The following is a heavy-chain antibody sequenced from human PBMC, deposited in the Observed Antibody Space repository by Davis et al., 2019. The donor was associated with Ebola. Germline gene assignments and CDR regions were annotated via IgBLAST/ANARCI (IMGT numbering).Heavy chain of an antibody. CDR3: ARRAFWGGKRDTNWFDP. J-gene: IGHJ5*02. V-gene: IGHV4-34*01. Sequence: ESLRLSCAVYGESLPGYYWSWIRQPPEKGLEWMGETNHIGRTNYNPSLKSRVTMSVDTSKNHFSLNLTSVTAADTAIYYCARRAFWGGKRDTNWFDPWGQGNLVTVSS. CDR2: TNHIGRT. D-gene: IGHD2-21*01. CDR1: GESLPGYY.